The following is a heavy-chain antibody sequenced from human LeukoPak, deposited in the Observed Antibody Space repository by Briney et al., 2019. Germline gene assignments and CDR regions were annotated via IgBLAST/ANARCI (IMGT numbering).Heavy chain of an antibody. V-gene: IGHV3-53*01. J-gene: IGHJ4*02. D-gene: IGHD1-26*01. Sequence: PGGSLRLSCAATGITVSSNYISWVRQAPGKGLEWVPVIYSGGSTYYADSVEGRFTISRDTSKNTVYLQMNSLRAEDTAVYYCASVSSYYTLGTYVYWGQKTLVTVSS. CDR3: ASVSSYYTLGTYVY. CDR2: IYSGGST. CDR1: GITVSSNY.